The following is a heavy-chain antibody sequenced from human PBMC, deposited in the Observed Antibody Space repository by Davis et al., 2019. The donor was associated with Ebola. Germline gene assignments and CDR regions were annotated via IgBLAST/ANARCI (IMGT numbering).Heavy chain of an antibody. Sequence: ASVKVSCKASGGTFSSYAITWVRQATGQGLEWMGWMNPNSGNTGYAQKFQGRVTMTRNTSISTAYMELSSLRSDDTAVYYCARDMGMVQEANWFDPWGQGTLVTVSS. CDR3: ARDMGMVQEANWFDP. D-gene: IGHD3-10*01. V-gene: IGHV1-8*01. CDR1: GGTFSSYA. CDR2: MNPNSGNT. J-gene: IGHJ5*02.